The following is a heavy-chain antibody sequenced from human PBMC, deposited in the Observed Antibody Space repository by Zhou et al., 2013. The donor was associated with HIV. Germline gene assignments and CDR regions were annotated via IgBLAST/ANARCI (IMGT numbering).Heavy chain of an antibody. V-gene: IGHV1-8*03. CDR3: AKRXAGYYEALDI. CDR2: MTPKSGNT. Sequence: QVQLVQSGAEVKKPGASVKVSCKTSGYTFTTYDINWVRQAAGQGPEWMGWMTPKSGNTGYSQKFQGRVTITRNVSISTAYLELSSLRSDDTAVYYCAKRXAGYYEALDIWGQGTMVTVAS. D-gene: IGHD3-10*01. CDR1: GYTFTTYD. J-gene: IGHJ3*02.